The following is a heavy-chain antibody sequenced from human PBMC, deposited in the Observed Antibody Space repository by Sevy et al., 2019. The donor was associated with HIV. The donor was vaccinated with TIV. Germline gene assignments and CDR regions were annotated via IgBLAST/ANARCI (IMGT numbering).Heavy chain of an antibody. CDR2: ISYDGSNK. V-gene: IGHV3-30*18. CDR1: GFTFSSYG. CDR3: AKELRGSGYLFDY. J-gene: IGHJ4*02. Sequence: GGSLRLSCAASGFTFSSYGMHWVRQAPGKGLEWVAVISYDGSNKYYADSVKGRFTISRDNSKNTLYLQMNSLGAEDTAVYYCAKELRGSGYLFDYWGQGTLVTVSS. D-gene: IGHD5-12*01.